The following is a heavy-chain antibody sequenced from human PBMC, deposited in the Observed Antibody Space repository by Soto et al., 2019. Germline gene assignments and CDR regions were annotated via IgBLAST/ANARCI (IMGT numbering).Heavy chain of an antibody. Sequence: GGSLRLSCAASGFTFSSYGMHWVRQAPGKGLEWVAVISYDGSNKYYADSVKGRFTISRDNSKNTLYLQMNSLRAEDTAVYYCAKDLNQYYYDSSGYPYYYYGMDVWGQGTTVTVSS. CDR3: AKDLNQYYYDSSGYPYYYYGMDV. CDR2: ISYDGSNK. D-gene: IGHD3-22*01. J-gene: IGHJ6*02. CDR1: GFTFSSYG. V-gene: IGHV3-30*18.